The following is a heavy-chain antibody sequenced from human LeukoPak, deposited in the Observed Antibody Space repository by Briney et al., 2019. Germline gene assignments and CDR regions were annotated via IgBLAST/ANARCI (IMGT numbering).Heavy chain of an antibody. CDR1: GGSISSYF. CDR2: IYSSGSF. V-gene: IGHV4-4*07. J-gene: IGHJ4*02. D-gene: IGHD6-13*01. CDR3: ARIAAAFDY. Sequence: SETLSLTCTVSGGSISSYFWTWIRQPAGRGLEWIGHIYSSGSFKYNPSLKSRVTMSIDTSKNQLSLKLNSVTAADTAVYYCARIAAAFDYWGQGTLVTVSS.